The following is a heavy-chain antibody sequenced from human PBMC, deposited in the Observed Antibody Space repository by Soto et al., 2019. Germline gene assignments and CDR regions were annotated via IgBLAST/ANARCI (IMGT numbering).Heavy chain of an antibody. D-gene: IGHD3-10*01. CDR1: GGSISSYY. V-gene: IGHV4-59*01. J-gene: IGHJ4*02. CDR2: IYYSGST. CDR3: ARDTGFGELFFGY. Sequence: SETLSLTCTVSGGSISSYYWSWIRQPPGKGLEWIGYIYYSGSTNYNPSLKSRVTISVDTSRNQFSLKLSSVTAADTAVYYCARDTGFGELFFGYWGQGTLVTVSS.